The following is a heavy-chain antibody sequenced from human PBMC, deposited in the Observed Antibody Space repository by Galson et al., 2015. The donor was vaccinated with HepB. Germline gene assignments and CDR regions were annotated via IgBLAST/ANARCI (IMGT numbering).Heavy chain of an antibody. CDR3: AKDADCSSTSCYIPLFDY. CDR2: ISGSGGST. J-gene: IGHJ4*02. D-gene: IGHD2-2*02. CDR1: GFTFSSYA. V-gene: IGHV3-23*01. Sequence: SLRLSCAASGFTFSSYAMSWVRQAPGKGLEWVSAISGSGGSTYYADSVKGRFTISRDSSKNTLYLQMNSLRAEDTAVYYCAKDADCSSTSCYIPLFDYWGQGTLFTVSS.